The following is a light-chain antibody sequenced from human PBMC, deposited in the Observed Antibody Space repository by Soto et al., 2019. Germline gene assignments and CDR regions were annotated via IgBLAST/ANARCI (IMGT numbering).Light chain of an antibody. CDR3: QQYVSYPYT. CDR2: AAA. J-gene: IGKJ2*01. CDR1: QGISSF. V-gene: IGKV1-8*01. Sequence: AIRMTQSPSSISASTGDRVTITCRSSQGISSFLAWYQQKPGKAPKLLIYAAATLQRGAPSRFSASGSGTDFTRTISRLQSEDFAPYFCQQYVSYPYTFGQGTKLEI.